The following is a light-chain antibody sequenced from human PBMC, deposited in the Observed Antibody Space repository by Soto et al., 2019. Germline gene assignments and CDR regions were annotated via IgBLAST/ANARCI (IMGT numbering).Light chain of an antibody. CDR1: SSDVGGYNY. Sequence: QSVLTQPASVSGSPGQSITISRTGTSSDVGGYNYVSWYQHHPGKAPKLMIYEVSNRPSGVSNRFSGSKSGNTASLTISGLQAEDEADYYCSSYTSGSSPYVFGTGTKVTVL. CDR2: EVS. V-gene: IGLV2-14*01. J-gene: IGLJ1*01. CDR3: SSYTSGSSPYV.